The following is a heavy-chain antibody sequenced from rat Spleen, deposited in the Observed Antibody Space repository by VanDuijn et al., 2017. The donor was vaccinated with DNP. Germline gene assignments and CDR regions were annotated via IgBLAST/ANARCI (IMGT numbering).Heavy chain of an antibody. J-gene: IGHJ2*01. CDR1: GFTFSNYD. D-gene: IGHD1-11*01. Sequence: EVQLVESGGGLVQPGRSMKLSCATSGFTFSNYDMAWVRQAPKKGLEWVACMSPTTRSSYYRDSVRGRFTVSRDDSTNTLYLQMDSLRSEDTATYYCVRWDYGIYGFDYWGQGVMVTVSS. CDR3: VRWDYGIYGFDY. V-gene: IGHV5-25*01. CDR2: MSPTTRSS.